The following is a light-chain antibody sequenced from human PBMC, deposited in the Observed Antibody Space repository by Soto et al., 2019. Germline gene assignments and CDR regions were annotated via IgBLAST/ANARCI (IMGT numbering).Light chain of an antibody. J-gene: IGKJ4*01. CDR1: QSVSTNY. CDR2: DAS. V-gene: IGKV3D-20*01. Sequence: EIVLTQSPATLSLSPGERATLFCGASQSVSTNYVAWYQQKPGLAPRLLIYDASSRAAGISHRFSGSGSGTDFTLTINSLQSEDFAIYYCQRYNNWPLTFGGGTKVESK. CDR3: QRYNNWPLT.